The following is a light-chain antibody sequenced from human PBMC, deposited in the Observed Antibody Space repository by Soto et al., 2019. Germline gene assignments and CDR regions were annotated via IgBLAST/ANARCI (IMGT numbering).Light chain of an antibody. CDR3: QSYDSSLGVV. CDR1: SSNIGAGYD. V-gene: IGLV1-40*01. CDR2: HNN. Sequence: QSVLTQPPSVSGAPGQRVTISCTGSSSNIGAGYDVHWYQQLPGTAPKLLIYHNNNRPSGVPDRFSGSKSGTSASLAITGLQAEDEADYYCQSYDSSLGVVFGGGTKLTVL. J-gene: IGLJ2*01.